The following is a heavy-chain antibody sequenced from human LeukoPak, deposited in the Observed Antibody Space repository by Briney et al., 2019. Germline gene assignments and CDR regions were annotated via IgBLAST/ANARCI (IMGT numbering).Heavy chain of an antibody. V-gene: IGHV3-30*18. J-gene: IGHJ6*02. CDR2: ISYDGSNK. CDR1: GFTFSSYG. CDR3: AKESRDGYNYHYYYGMDV. D-gene: IGHD5-24*01. Sequence: HPGGSLRLSCAASGFTFSSYGMHWVRQAPGKGLEWVAVISYDGSNKYYADSVKGRFTISRDNSKNTLYLQMNSLRAEDTAVYYCAKESRDGYNYHYYYGMDVWGQGTTVTVSS.